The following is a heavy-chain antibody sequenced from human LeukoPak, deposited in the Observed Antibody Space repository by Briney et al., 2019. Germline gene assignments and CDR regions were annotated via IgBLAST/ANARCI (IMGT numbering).Heavy chain of an antibody. CDR1: GFTFSNHG. V-gene: IGHV3-23*01. CDR3: AKDKGVVAATPRY. D-gene: IGHD2-15*01. Sequence: GGSLRLSCAASGFTFSNHGMHWVRQAPGKGLEWVSAISGSGGSTYYADSVKGRFTISRDNSKNTLYLQMNSLRAEDTAVYYCAKDKGVVAATPRYWGQGTLVTVSS. CDR2: ISGSGGST. J-gene: IGHJ4*02.